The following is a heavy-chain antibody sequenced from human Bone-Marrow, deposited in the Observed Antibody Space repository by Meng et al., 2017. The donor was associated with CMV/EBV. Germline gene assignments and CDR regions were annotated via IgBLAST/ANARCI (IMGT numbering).Heavy chain of an antibody. J-gene: IGHJ6*02. CDR1: GFTFSNAW. V-gene: IGHV3-21*01. CDR3: AKEYHGQWLYYGMDV. CDR2: ISGASTYI. Sequence: GGSLRLSCAASGFTFSNAWMSWVRQAPGKGLEWVSSISGASTYIYYAASVEGRFTISRDNAKHSVYLQMNSLRAEDTAIYYCAKEYHGQWLYYGMDVWGQGTTVTVSS. D-gene: IGHD6-19*01.